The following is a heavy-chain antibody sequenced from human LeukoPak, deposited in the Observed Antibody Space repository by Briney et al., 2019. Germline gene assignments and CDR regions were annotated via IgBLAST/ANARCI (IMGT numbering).Heavy chain of an antibody. Sequence: GGYLRLSCAASGFTFNSYDMHWVRQATGKGLEWVSAIGTAGDTYYPGSVKGRFTISRENAKNSLYLQMNSLRAGDTAVYYCARGGTVTKGDDAFDIWGQGTMVTVSS. CDR3: ARGGTVTKGDDAFDI. J-gene: IGHJ3*02. D-gene: IGHD4-17*01. CDR2: IGTAGDT. V-gene: IGHV3-13*01. CDR1: GFTFNSYD.